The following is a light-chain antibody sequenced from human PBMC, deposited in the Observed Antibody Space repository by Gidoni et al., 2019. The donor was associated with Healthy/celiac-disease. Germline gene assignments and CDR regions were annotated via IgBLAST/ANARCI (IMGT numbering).Light chain of an antibody. Sequence: SVLTQPPSASGNPGQRVTISCSGSSSHIGSNYVYWYQQLPGTAPKLLIYRNNQRPSGVPDRFSGSKSGTSAALAISGLRSEDEADYYCAACDDSLSGPVFGGGTKLTVL. CDR3: AACDDSLSGPV. CDR2: RNN. CDR1: SSHIGSNY. J-gene: IGLJ3*02. V-gene: IGLV1-47*01.